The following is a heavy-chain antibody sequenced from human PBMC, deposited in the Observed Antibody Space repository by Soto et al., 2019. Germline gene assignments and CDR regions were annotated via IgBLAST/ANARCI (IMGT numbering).Heavy chain of an antibody. D-gene: IGHD3-22*01. J-gene: IGHJ4*01. CDR1: GGTFSSYA. V-gene: IGHV1-69*13. CDR2: IIPIFGTA. CDR3: ARDIDYDSRGYYYSSRY. Sequence: SVKVSCKASGGTFSSYAISWVRQAPGQGLEWMGGIIPIFGTANYAQKFQGRVTITADESTSTAYMELSSLRSEDTAVYYCARDIDYDSRGYYYSSRYWGKGNMVTVSS.